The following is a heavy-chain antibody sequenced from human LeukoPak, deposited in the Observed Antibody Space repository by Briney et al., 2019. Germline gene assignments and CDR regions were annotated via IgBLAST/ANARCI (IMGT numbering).Heavy chain of an antibody. CDR2: INWNGGST. D-gene: IGHD6-13*01. V-gene: IGHV3-20*04. CDR3: ARVWFAAAGTGAFDI. J-gene: IGHJ3*02. CDR1: GFTFDDYG. Sequence: GGSLRLSCAASGFTFDDYGMSWVRQAPGKGLEWVSGINWNGGSTGYADSVKGRFTISRDNAKNSLYLQMNSLRAEDTALYYCARVWFAAAGTGAFDIWGQGTMVIVSS.